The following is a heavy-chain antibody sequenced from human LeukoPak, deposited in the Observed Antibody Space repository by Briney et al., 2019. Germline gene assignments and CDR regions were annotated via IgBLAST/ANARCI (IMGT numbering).Heavy chain of an antibody. CDR3: ARPYYYSSGSCPY. J-gene: IGHJ4*02. V-gene: IGHV3-7*01. CDR1: GLTFSNYW. Sequence: GGSLRLSCAASGLTFSNYWMSWVRQAPGKGLERVANIKQDGSEKYYVDSVKGRFTNSRDNTKSSLYLQVNSLRAEDTAVYYCARPYYYSSGSCPYWGQGTLVTVSS. CDR2: IKQDGSEK. D-gene: IGHD3-10*01.